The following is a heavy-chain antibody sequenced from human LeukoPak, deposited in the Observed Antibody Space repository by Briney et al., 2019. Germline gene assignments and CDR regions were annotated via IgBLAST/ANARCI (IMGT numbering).Heavy chain of an antibody. CDR3: ARGAGHNYPYYFDY. J-gene: IGHJ4*02. CDR2: IYGGGNI. Sequence: GGTLRLSCEASGFALSSNYMNWVRQAPGKGLEWVSVIYGGGNIYYADSVKGRFTISRDNSKNTLYLQMNSLRAEDTAVYYCARGAGHNYPYYFDYWGQGTLVTVSS. V-gene: IGHV3-53*01. CDR1: GFALSSNY. D-gene: IGHD5-24*01.